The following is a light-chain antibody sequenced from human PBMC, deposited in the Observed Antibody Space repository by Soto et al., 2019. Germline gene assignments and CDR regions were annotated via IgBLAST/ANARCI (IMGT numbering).Light chain of an antibody. CDR1: DIGRKS. J-gene: IGLJ3*02. Sequence: ELTQPPSVSVAPGQTARITCGGDDIGRKSVHWYQQLPGAAPKLVVFGNRNRPSGVPERFSGSKSGTSASLAITGLQAEDEADYYCQAYDYSLTAFVFGGGTKLTVL. V-gene: IGLV1-40*01. CDR3: QAYDYSLTAFV. CDR2: GNR.